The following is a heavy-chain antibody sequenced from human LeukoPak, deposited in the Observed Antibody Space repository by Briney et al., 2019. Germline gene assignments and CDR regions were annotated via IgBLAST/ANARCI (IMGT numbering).Heavy chain of an antibody. CDR1: GGSFSGYY. CDR3: ARLTVTGGLYYYYYMDV. J-gene: IGHJ6*03. D-gene: IGHD4-17*01. CDR2: INHSGST. Sequence: SETLSLTCAVYGGSFSGYYWSWIRQPPGEGLEWIGEINHSGSTNYNPSLKSRATISVDTSKNQFSLKLSSVTAADTAVYYCARLTVTGGLYYYYYMDVWGKGTTVTVSS. V-gene: IGHV4-34*01.